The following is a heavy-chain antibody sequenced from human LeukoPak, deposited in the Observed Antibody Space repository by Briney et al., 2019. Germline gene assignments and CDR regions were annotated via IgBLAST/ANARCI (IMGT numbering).Heavy chain of an antibody. CDR2: IYHTGST. CDR1: GGSVSDYY. CDR3: ASRKLGNDY. V-gene: IGHV4-59*02. J-gene: IGHJ4*02. Sequence: SETPSLTCTISGGSVSDYYWSWIRQSPGKGLEWIGYIYHTGSTSYSPSLKSRVTISADTSQNQFSLKLSSVTAADTAVYYCASRKLGNDYWGQGTLVTVSS. D-gene: IGHD7-27*01.